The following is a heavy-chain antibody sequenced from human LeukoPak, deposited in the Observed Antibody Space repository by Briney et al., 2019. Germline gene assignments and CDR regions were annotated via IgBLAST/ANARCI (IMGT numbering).Heavy chain of an antibody. CDR3: ARSVVPAAKVWFDP. CDR2: IYYSGNT. J-gene: IGHJ5*02. CDR1: GGSISSYY. Sequence: SETLSLTCTVSGGSISSYYWSWIRQPPGKGLEWIGYIYYSGNTNYNPSLKSRVTISVDTSKNQFSLKLSSVTAADTAVYYCARSVVPAAKVWFDPWGQGTLVTVSS. D-gene: IGHD2-2*01. V-gene: IGHV4-59*01.